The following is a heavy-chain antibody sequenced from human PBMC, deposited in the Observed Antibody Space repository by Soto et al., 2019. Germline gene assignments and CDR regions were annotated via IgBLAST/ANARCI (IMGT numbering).Heavy chain of an antibody. CDR3: ARRGAVTTDWFDP. Sequence: EVQLVQSGAEVKKPGESLKISCKASGYTFTNYWIAWVRQMPGKGLECMGIIYPGDSDARYSPSFQGQVTISADKSISTAYRQWSSLKASDTAMYYCARRGAVTTDWFDPWGQGALVTVSS. CDR2: IYPGDSDA. D-gene: IGHD4-17*01. J-gene: IGHJ5*02. V-gene: IGHV5-51*03. CDR1: GYTFTNYW.